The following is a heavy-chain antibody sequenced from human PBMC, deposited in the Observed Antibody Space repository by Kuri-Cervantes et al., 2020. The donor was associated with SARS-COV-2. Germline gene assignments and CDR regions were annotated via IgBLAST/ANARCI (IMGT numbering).Heavy chain of an antibody. V-gene: IGHV4-39*01. CDR2: IYYSGST. CDR3: ARHSRLVDFDY. J-gene: IGHJ4*02. CDR1: GGSISSSSYY. D-gene: IGHD6-19*01. Sequence: GSLRLSCTVSGGSISSSSYYRGWIRQPPGKGLEWIGSIYYSGSTYYNPSLKSRVTISVDTSKNQFSLKLSSVTAADTAVYYCARHSRLVDFDYWGQGTLVTVSS.